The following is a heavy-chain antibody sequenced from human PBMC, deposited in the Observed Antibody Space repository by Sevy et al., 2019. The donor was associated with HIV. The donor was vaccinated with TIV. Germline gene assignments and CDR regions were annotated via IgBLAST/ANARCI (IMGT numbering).Heavy chain of an antibody. J-gene: IGHJ3*02. CDR1: GGSISSYY. CDR3: ARYDILTGHSDVFDI. Sequence: SETLSLTCTVSGGSISSYYWSWIRQPPGKGLEWIGHIHYRGRTTYNPSLKSRVTISVDTSKIHFSLRLNFVTAADTAVYYCARYDILTGHSDVFDIWGQGTMVTVS. CDR2: IHYRGRT. D-gene: IGHD3-9*01. V-gene: IGHV4-59*13.